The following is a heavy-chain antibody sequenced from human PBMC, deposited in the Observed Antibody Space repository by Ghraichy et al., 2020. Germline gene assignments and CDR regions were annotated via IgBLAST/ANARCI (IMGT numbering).Heavy chain of an antibody. CDR3: ARGGWLQSFDY. CDR2: ITMSSSTI. Sequence: GGSLRLSCAASGFTFSSYSMNWVRQAPGKGLEWVSHITMSSSTIYYADSVKGRFTISRDNAKNSLYLQMNSLRAEDTAVYYCARGGWLQSFDYWGQGTLVTVSS. J-gene: IGHJ4*02. CDR1: GFTFSSYS. D-gene: IGHD5-24*01. V-gene: IGHV3-48*01.